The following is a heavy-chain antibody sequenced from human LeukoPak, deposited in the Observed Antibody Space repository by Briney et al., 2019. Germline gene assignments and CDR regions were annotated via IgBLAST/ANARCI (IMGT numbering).Heavy chain of an antibody. CDR1: GDSVSSNSAA. V-gene: IGHV6-1*01. Sequence: SQTLSLTCAISGDSVSSNSAAWNWIRQSPSRGLEWLGRTYYRSKWYNDYAVSVKSRITINPDTSKNQFSLQLNSVTPEDTAVYYCARTARPPPEMATIIPWFDPWGQGTLVTVSS. CDR2: TYYRSKWYN. J-gene: IGHJ5*02. D-gene: IGHD5-24*01. CDR3: ARTARPPPEMATIIPWFDP.